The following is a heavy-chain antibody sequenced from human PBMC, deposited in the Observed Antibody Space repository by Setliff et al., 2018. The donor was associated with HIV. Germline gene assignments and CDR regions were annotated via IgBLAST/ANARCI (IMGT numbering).Heavy chain of an antibody. CDR2: IYYSGST. CDR1: GGSISSSTYY. Sequence: SETLSLTCTGSGGSISSSTYYWGWIRQPPGKGLEWIGTIYYSGSTYYNPSLKSRLTISVDTSKNQFSLKLSSVTAADTAVYYCARRDGYSYGFYFDYWGQGTLVTVSS. CDR3: ARRDGYSYGFYFDY. D-gene: IGHD5-18*01. V-gene: IGHV4-39*01. J-gene: IGHJ4*02.